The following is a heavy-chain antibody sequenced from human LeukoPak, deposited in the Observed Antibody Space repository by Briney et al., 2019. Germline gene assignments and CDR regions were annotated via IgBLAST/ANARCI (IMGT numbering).Heavy chain of an antibody. D-gene: IGHD1-7*01. V-gene: IGHV3-21*04. CDR3: AKDGKTRNWNYFQAKPVY. Sequence: GGSLRLSCAASGFTFSSYEMNWVRQAPGKGLEWVSFISSSSSYIYSADSVKGRFTISRDNAKNSLYLQMNSLRAEDTAIYYCAKDGKTRNWNYFQAKPVYWGQGTLVTVSS. CDR1: GFTFSSYE. J-gene: IGHJ4*02. CDR2: ISSSSSYI.